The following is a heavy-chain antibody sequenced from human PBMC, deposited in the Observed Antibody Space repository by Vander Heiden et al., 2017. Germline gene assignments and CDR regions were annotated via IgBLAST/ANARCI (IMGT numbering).Heavy chain of an antibody. CDR1: GFTLSSKD. Sequence: EVQMLEYGGGLVQPGGSLRLSCEASGFTLSSKDMCWVRQAPGKVLECVSLISHSGTTYYAYSGNGRFTISRDNSKHTLYLKMNSLKAEDTAVYHCAKGGWLEYWGQGTQVTVSS. D-gene: IGHD3-22*01. CDR2: ISHSGTT. J-gene: IGHJ4*02. V-gene: IGHV3-23*01. CDR3: AKGGWLEY.